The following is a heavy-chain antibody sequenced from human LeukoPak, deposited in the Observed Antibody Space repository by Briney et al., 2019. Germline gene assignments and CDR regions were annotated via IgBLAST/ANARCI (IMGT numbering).Heavy chain of an antibody. V-gene: IGHV3-23*01. J-gene: IGHJ4*02. CDR1: GFTFSSYA. Sequence: PGGSLRLSCAASGFTFSSYAMRWVRQAPGKGLEWVSTISVSGSTTYYADSVKGRFTISRDNSKNTLYLQMNSLRAEDTAVYYCAKDQRGSHSLSDYWGQGTLVTVSS. D-gene: IGHD3-16*01. CDR3: AKDQRGSHSLSDY. CDR2: ISVSGSTT.